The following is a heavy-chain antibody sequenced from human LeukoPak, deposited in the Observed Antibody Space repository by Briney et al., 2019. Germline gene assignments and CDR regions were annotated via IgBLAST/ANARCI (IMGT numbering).Heavy chain of an antibody. J-gene: IGHJ4*02. CDR1: GGSFSGYY. Sequence: SETLSLTCAVYGGSFSGYYWSWIRQPPGKGLEWIGEINHSGSTNYNPSLKSRVTISVETSKNQFYLKLSSGTAADTAVYYCARGRRIAVMDYWGQGTLVTVSS. D-gene: IGHD6-19*01. CDR3: ARGRRIAVMDY. CDR2: INHSGST. V-gene: IGHV4-34*01.